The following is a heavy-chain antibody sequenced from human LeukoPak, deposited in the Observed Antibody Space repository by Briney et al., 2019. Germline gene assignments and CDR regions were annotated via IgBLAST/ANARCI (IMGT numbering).Heavy chain of an antibody. D-gene: IGHD3-10*01. J-gene: IGHJ4*02. V-gene: IGHV4-34*01. CDR1: GGSFSGYY. CDR3: ARDGMVRGALDY. CDR2: INHSGST. Sequence: SETLSLTCAVYGGSFSGYYWSWIRQPPGKGLEWIGEINHSGSTNYNPSLKSRVTISVDTSKNQFSLKLSSVTAADTAVYYCARDGMVRGALDYWGQGTLVTVSS.